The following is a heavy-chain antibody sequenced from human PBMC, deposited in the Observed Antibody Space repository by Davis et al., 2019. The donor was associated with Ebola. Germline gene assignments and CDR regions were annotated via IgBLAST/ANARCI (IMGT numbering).Heavy chain of an antibody. Sequence: GGSLRLSCAASRFTFSSYAMHWVRQAPGKGLEWVAVISYDGSNKYYADSVKGRFTISRDNSKNTLYLQINSLRAEDTAVYYCSRRTIFDYWGQGTLVTVSS. CDR1: RFTFSSYA. D-gene: IGHD3-3*01. CDR2: ISYDGSNK. V-gene: IGHV3-30-3*01. J-gene: IGHJ4*02. CDR3: SRRTIFDY.